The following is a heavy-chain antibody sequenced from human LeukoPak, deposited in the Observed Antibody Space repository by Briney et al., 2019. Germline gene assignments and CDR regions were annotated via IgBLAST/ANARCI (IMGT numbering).Heavy chain of an antibody. CDR3: ARGRRITMIVVVQRKDFDY. J-gene: IGHJ4*02. CDR1: VYTFTSYY. D-gene: IGHD3-22*01. CDR2: INPSGGST. Sequence: ASVTVSCKASVYTFTSYYMHWVRQAPGQGLEWMGIINPSGGSTSYAQKFQGRVTMTRDTSTSTVYMELSSLRSEDTAVYYCARGRRITMIVVVQRKDFDYWGQGTLVTVSS. V-gene: IGHV1-46*01.